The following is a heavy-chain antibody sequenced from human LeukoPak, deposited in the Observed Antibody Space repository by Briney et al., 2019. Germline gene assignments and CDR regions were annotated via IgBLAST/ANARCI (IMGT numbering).Heavy chain of an antibody. V-gene: IGHV3-23*01. CDR1: GFTFSSYA. CDR2: ISGSGGST. D-gene: IGHD5-24*01. J-gene: IGHJ3*01. CDR3: VKDIQLST. Sequence: GGSLRLSCAASGFTFSSYAMSWVRQAPGKGLEWVSVISGSGGSTYYADSVKGRSTIFRDNSKNTLYLQMNSLRVEDTAIYYCVKDIQLSTWGLGTMVTVSS.